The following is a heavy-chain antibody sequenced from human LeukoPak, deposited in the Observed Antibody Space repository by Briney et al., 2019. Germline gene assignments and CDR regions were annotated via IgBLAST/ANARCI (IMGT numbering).Heavy chain of an antibody. CDR3: ARGLWFGDKTQIPFDY. D-gene: IGHD3-10*01. CDR1: GGSISSGGYY. V-gene: IGHV4-31*03. CDR2: IYYSGGT. Sequence: SETLSLTCTVSGGSISSGGYYWSWIRQHPGKGLEWIGYIYYSGGTYYNPSLQSRVTISVDTSKNQFSLKLSSVTAADTAVYYCARGLWFGDKTQIPFDYWGQGTLVTVSS. J-gene: IGHJ4*02.